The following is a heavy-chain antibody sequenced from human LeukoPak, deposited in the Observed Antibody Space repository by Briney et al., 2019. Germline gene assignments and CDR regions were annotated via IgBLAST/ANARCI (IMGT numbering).Heavy chain of an antibody. J-gene: IGHJ3*02. CDR1: GFTFSSYT. D-gene: IGHD3-22*01. CDR3: ARDYYDSGGYSGAFDI. Sequence: GGSLRLSCVASGFTFSSYTMNWVRQAPGKGLEWVSSISSSSSYIYYADSVKGRFTISRDNAKNSLYLQMNSLRAEDTAVYYCARDYYDSGGYSGAFDIWGQGTMVTVSS. V-gene: IGHV3-21*01. CDR2: ISSSSSYI.